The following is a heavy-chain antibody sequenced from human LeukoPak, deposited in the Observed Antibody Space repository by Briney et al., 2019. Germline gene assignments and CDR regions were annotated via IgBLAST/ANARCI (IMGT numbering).Heavy chain of an antibody. D-gene: IGHD1-26*01. CDR3: ARDVVGAYGTKALDD. CDR1: GGTFSSYL. V-gene: IGHV1-69*13. CDR2: IIPIIGTA. Sequence: SVKVSCKAFGGTFSSYLISWVRQAPGQGLEWMGGIIPIIGTADYIQKFQDRVTITADESTTTSYMELRSLRSDDTAVYYCARDVVGAYGTKALDDWGQGTLVTVSA. J-gene: IGHJ4*02.